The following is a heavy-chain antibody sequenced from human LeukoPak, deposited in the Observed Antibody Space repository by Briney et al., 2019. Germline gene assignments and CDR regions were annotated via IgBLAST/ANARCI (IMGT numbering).Heavy chain of an antibody. CDR2: ISGSGGTT. CDR3: AKQSVSGYAIGWDGYFDL. Sequence: PGRSLRLSCAASGFTFSNYAMSWVRQAPGKGLEWVSAISGSGGTTYYADSVRGRFSISRDISDNTLFLQMNSLRAENRAVYYCAKQSVSGYAIGWDGYFDLWGRGTLVTVSS. J-gene: IGHJ2*01. CDR1: GFTFSNYA. V-gene: IGHV3-23*01. D-gene: IGHD3-16*01.